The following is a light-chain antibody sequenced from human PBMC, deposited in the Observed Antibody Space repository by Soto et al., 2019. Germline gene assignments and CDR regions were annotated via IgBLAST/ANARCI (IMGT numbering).Light chain of an antibody. J-gene: IGKJ1*01. Sequence: EVVLTQSPATLSLSPGERATLSCRASQSVSSSYLAWYQQKPGQAPRLLIFGASSRATGTPDRFSGSGSGTDFTLTISRLDLEDSAFYYCQQYVTSSWTFGQGIKVDIK. V-gene: IGKV3-20*01. CDR2: GAS. CDR3: QQYVTSSWT. CDR1: QSVSSSY.